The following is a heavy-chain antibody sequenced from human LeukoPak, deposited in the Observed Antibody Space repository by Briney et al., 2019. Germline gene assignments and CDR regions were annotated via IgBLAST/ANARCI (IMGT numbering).Heavy chain of an antibody. CDR1: GYTFTSYD. CDR3: ARAHRFFKPKRNYYMDV. V-gene: IGHV1-8*01. Sequence: ASVKVSCKASGYTFTSYDINWVRQATGQGLEWMGWMNPNSGNTGYAQKFQVSVTMTRNTSISTAYMELSSLRSEDTAVYSCARAHRFFKPKRNYYMDVWGKGTTVTVSS. CDR2: MNPNSGNT. J-gene: IGHJ6*03. D-gene: IGHD3-3*01.